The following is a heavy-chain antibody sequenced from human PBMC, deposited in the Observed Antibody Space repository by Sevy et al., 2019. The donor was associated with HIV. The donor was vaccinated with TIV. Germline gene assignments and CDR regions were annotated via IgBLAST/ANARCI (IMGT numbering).Heavy chain of an antibody. CDR2: ISAYNGKT. D-gene: IGHD3-16*02. J-gene: IGHJ4*02. V-gene: IGHV1-18*01. CDR3: GSAPFAITFGGVIAPFDY. Sequence: ASVKVSCKASGYTFTSYGISWVRQAPGQGLEWMGWISAYNGKTNYAQKLQGRVAMTTDTSTSTAYMDLRSLRSDDTAVYYCGSAPFAITFGGVIAPFDYWGQGTLVTVSS. CDR1: GYTFTSYG.